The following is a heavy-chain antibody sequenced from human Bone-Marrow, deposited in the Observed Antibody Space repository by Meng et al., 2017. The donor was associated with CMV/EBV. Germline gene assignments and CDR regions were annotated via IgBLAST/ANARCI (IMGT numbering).Heavy chain of an antibody. J-gene: IGHJ4*02. CDR2: ISSSGSTI. Sequence: GGSLRLSCAASGFTFSDYYMSWIRQAPGKGLEWVSYISSSGSTIYYADSVKGRFTISRDNSNSTLYLQMNSLSAEDTAVYYCARGELFCSGGSCYQHTDHWGQGTLVTVSS. V-gene: IGHV3-11*04. CDR1: GFTFSDYY. D-gene: IGHD2-15*01. CDR3: ARGELFCSGGSCYQHTDH.